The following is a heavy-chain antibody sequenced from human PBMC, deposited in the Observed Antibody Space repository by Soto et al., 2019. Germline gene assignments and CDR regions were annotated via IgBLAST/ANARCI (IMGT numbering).Heavy chain of an antibody. J-gene: IGHJ5*02. D-gene: IGHD4-17*01. V-gene: IGHV4-4*07. CDR3: ARSPAYGDYANLDT. Sequence: SETLSLPCPVSGYSVSKYYWNWIRQPAGKGLEWIGRIHSTRSPNYNPSLKSRVTMSVDTSKNQFSLKLNLTSVTAADTAVYYCARSPAYGDYANLDTWGQGTLVTVSS. CDR1: GYSVSKYY. CDR2: IHSTRSP.